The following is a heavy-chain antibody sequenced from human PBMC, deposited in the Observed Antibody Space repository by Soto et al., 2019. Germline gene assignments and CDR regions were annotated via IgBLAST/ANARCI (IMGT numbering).Heavy chain of an antibody. CDR1: GFTFSDYQ. CDR3: ARDLRQLLSNNYYYYYLDV. CDR2: IGRSGLSV. Sequence: QVHLVESGGGLVKPGGSLRLSCAASGFTFSDYQMSWIRQAPGKGLEWVSYIGRSGLSVYYEDSVKSRFTISRDNANNSLYLQMNSLRAEDSAVYYCARDLRQLLSNNYYYYYLDVWGKGTTVSVSS. D-gene: IGHD2-2*01. J-gene: IGHJ6*03. V-gene: IGHV3-11*01.